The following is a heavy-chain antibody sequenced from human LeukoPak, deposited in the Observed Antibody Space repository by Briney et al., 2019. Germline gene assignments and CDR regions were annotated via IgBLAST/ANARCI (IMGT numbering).Heavy chain of an antibody. CDR1: GGSISSVDYY. J-gene: IGHJ3*02. Sequence: SETLSLTCTVSGGSISSVDYYWSWIRQPPGKGLEWIGYIYYSGSTYYDPSLKSRVMISVDASKHQFSLKLSSVTAADTAVYYCARLGIDYDILTGYIPDAFDIWGQGTMVTVSS. D-gene: IGHD3-9*01. CDR3: ARLGIDYDILTGYIPDAFDI. V-gene: IGHV4-30-4*01. CDR2: IYYSGST.